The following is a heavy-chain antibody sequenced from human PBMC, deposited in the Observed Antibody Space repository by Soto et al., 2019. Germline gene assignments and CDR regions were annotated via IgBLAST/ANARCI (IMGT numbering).Heavy chain of an antibody. Sequence: QVQLVESGGGVVQPGRSLRLSCAASGFTFSSYAMHWVRQAPGKGLEWVAVISYDGSNKYYADSVKGRFTISRDNSKNTLYLQINSLRTEDTAVYYCARPLWRDDYNWGYFDLWGRGPLVTVSS. CDR1: GFTFSSYA. J-gene: IGHJ2*01. V-gene: IGHV3-30-3*01. D-gene: IGHD4-4*01. CDR3: ARPLWRDDYNWGYFDL. CDR2: ISYDGSNK.